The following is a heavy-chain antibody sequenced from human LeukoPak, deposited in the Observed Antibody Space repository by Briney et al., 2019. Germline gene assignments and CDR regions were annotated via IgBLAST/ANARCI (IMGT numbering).Heavy chain of an antibody. J-gene: IGHJ4*02. CDR2: IYPGDSDT. V-gene: IGHV5-51*01. Sequence: GESLKISCKGSGNSFTSFWIGWVRQIPGKGLELMGIIYPGDSDTRYSPSFQGQVTISADKPLSTAYLQWSSLKASDTAMYYCARQSSEWLPLIDYWGQGTLVTVSS. D-gene: IGHD3-3*01. CDR1: GNSFTSFW. CDR3: ARQSSEWLPLIDY.